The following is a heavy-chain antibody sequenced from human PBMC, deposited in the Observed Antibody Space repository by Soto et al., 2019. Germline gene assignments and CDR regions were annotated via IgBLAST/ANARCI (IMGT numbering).Heavy chain of an antibody. CDR3: VHLTGPAPFQH. CDR1: GFSLSTSGVG. CDR2: IYWDDDK. Sequence: QITLKESGPPLVNPTQTLTLTCTFSGFSLSTSGVGVGWIRQPPGKTLEWLALIYWDDDKRYSPSLMSRLTITNDTSKNQVVLTITNMEPVDTATYYCVHLTGPAPFQHWGQGTLLTVAS. V-gene: IGHV2-5*02. J-gene: IGHJ1*01. D-gene: IGHD7-27*01.